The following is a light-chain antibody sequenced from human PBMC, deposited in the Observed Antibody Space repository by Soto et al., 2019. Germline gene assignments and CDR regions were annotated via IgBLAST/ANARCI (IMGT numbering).Light chain of an antibody. V-gene: IGKV3D-15*01. CDR3: QQSYSNPT. CDR1: QSFRGL. J-gene: IGKJ1*01. CDR2: GAS. Sequence: EIVMTQSPATLSVSPGERATLSCRASQSFRGLLAWYQQRPGLAPGLLIYGASTRTAGIPDRFTGSGSGTDFTLTISSLQPEDFATYYCQQSYSNPTLGQGTKV.